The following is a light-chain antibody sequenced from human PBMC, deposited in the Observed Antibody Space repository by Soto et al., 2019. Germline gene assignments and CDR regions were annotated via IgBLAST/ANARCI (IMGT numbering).Light chain of an antibody. CDR2: DAS. CDR3: QQYSTSPRT. Sequence: EIVLTQSPATLSLSPGERATLSCGASESVTSSHLAWYQQKPGLAPRLLIYDASIRATGIPDRFSGSGSETDFTLTISRLEPEDCAVYYCQQYSTSPRTFGQGTKVEIK. V-gene: IGKV3D-20*01. J-gene: IGKJ1*01. CDR1: ESVTSSH.